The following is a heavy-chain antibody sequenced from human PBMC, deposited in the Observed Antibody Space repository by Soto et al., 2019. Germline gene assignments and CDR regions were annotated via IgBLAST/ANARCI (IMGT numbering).Heavy chain of an antibody. J-gene: IGHJ4*02. CDR2: VNTDGSST. V-gene: IGHV3-74*03. Sequence: PGGSLRLSCESSGFTFSTFWMHWVRQAPGKGLVWVSRVNTDGSSTTYADSVKGRFTISRDNAKNTLFLQMNSLRADDTALYFCVRDGNRHFDHWGQGTLVTVSS. CDR1: GFTFSTFW. CDR3: VRDGNRHFDH. D-gene: IGHD1-26*01.